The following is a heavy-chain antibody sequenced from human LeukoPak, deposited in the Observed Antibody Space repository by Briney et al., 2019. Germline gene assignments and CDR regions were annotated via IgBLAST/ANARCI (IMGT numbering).Heavy chain of an antibody. CDR2: ISSSGSTM. CDR1: GFSFASYE. Sequence: GGSLRLSCAASGFSFASYEMNWVRQAPGKGLEWVSYISSSGSTMYYADSVKGRFTISRDNAKNSLYLQMYSLRAEDTAVYYCARTAPPRYWGQGTLVTVSS. V-gene: IGHV3-48*03. J-gene: IGHJ4*02. D-gene: IGHD2-21*02. CDR3: ARTAPPRY.